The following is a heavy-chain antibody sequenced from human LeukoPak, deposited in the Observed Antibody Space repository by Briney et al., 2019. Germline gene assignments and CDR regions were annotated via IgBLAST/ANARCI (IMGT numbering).Heavy chain of an antibody. CDR1: GLTFRSYA. D-gene: IGHD6-19*01. Sequence: GGSLRLSCAASGLTFRSYAMSWVCQAPGKGLEWVSAISGSGGSTYYADSVKGRFTISRDNSKTTLYLQMNSLRAEDTAVYCCAKAGQRAVAGTVSFDYWGQGTLVTVSS. J-gene: IGHJ4*02. CDR3: AKAGQRAVAGTVSFDY. CDR2: ISGSGGST. V-gene: IGHV3-23*01.